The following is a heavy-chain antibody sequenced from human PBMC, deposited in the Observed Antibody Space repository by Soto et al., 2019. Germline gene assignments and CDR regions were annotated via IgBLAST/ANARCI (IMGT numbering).Heavy chain of an antibody. CDR2: IYPGDSDT. J-gene: IGHJ4*02. CDR1: GYSFTKSW. Sequence: EVQLVQSGAEVKKPGESLKISCKGSGYSFTKSWIGWVRQMPGKGLEWMGIIYPGDSDTRYNPSFQGQVTISVDKSISTAYLHWSSLKASDTAMYYCARADYFGSGTFHFYFDSWGQGALVTVSS. D-gene: IGHD3-10*01. V-gene: IGHV5-51*01. CDR3: ARADYFGSGTFHFYFDS.